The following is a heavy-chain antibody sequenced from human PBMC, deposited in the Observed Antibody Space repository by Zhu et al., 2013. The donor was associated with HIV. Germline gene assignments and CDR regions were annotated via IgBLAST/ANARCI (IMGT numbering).Heavy chain of an antibody. J-gene: IGHJ4*02. CDR3: AKRSQVGATLNNV. CDR1: GFTFSNYA. CDR2: ISGSGGST. D-gene: IGHD1-26*01. Sequence: EVQLLESGGGLVQPGGSLRLSCEASGFTFSNYAMSWVRQAPGKGLEWVSAISGSGGSTYYADSVKGRFTISRDNSKNTVSLQMNSLRAEDTALYYCAKRSQVGATLNNVGGQGTLVTVSS. V-gene: IGHV3-23*01.